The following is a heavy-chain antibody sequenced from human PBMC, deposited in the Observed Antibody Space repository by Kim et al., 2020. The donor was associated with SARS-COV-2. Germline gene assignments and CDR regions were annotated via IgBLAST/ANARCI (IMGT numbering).Heavy chain of an antibody. V-gene: IGHV4-31*02. J-gene: IGHJ4*02. Sequence: TPSLRSRVTISVETSKNQFSLKLSSVTAADTAVYYCASMTAHSGSYCFDYWGQGTLVTVSS. CDR3: ASMTAHSGSYCFDY. D-gene: IGHD1-26*01.